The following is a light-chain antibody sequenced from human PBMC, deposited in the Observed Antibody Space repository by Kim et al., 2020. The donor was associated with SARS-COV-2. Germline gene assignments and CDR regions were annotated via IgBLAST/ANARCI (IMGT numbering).Light chain of an antibody. J-gene: IGLJ3*02. Sequence: GQRVTISCSGSSSSIGDNPVSWYQQFPGTAPKLLIYGDDQRPSGVPDRFSDSKSGTSASLAISGLQSGDDADYFCATWDDSLYGRVFGGGTQLTVL. V-gene: IGLV1-44*01. CDR3: ATWDDSLYGRV. CDR2: GDD. CDR1: SSSIGDNP.